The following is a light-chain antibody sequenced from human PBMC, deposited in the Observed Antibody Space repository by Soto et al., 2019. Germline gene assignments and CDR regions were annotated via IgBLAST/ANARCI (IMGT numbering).Light chain of an antibody. Sequence: QSALTQPASVSGSPGQSITISCTGTSRDVGGYNYVSWYQQHPGKAPKLMIFDVINRPSGVSNRFSGSKSGNTASLTISGLQAEDDADYYCSSYTSSSTLVFGGGTKLTVL. CDR3: SSYTSSSTLV. CDR2: DVI. CDR1: SRDVGGYNY. J-gene: IGLJ2*01. V-gene: IGLV2-14*01.